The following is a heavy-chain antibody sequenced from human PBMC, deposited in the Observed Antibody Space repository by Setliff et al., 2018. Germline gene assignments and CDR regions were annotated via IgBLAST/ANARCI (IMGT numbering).Heavy chain of an antibody. V-gene: IGHV4-4*07. J-gene: IGHJ3*02. CDR3: ARKGISALSGAFDM. CDR1: GGSISNYY. D-gene: IGHD1-26*01. Sequence: SETLSLTCTVSGGSISNYYWSWIRQPAGKGLEWIGRIYTSGSTNYNPTLKSRVTMSVDTSKNQSSLKLSSVTAADTAVYYCARKGISALSGAFDMWGQGTMVTVSS. CDR2: IYTSGST.